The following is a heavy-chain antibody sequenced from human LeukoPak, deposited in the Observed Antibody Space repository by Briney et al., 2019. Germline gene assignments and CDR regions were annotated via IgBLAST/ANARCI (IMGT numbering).Heavy chain of an antibody. CDR1: GFTFSSYW. CDR3: ARDYSGTYEFDF. D-gene: IGHD1-26*01. J-gene: IGHJ4*02. V-gene: IGHV3-7*03. Sequence: KSGGSLRLSCAASGFTFSSYWMTWVRQAPGKGLEWVANIKEDGSEKYYLDSVKGRFTISRDNAKNLLYLQMNSLRVEDTAVYYCARDYSGTYEFDFWGQGTLVTVSS. CDR2: IKEDGSEK.